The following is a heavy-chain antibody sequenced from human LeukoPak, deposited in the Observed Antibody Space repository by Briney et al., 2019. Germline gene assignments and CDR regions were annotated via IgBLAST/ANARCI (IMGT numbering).Heavy chain of an antibody. CDR1: GFTFSGCG. CDR2: IWYDGRDK. J-gene: IGHJ4*02. D-gene: IGHD5-18*01. CDR3: AKDPYSYGSYFDY. Sequence: GASLRLSCAASGFTFSGCGMHWVRQAPGQGLEWVAFIWYDGRDKYYADSVKGRFTISRDNSKNTLYLQMNSLRAEDTAMYYCAKDPYSYGSYFDYWGQGTLVTVSS. V-gene: IGHV3-30*02.